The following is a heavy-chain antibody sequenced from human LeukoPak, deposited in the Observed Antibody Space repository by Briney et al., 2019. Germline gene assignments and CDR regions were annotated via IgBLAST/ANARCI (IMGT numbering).Heavy chain of an antibody. J-gene: IGHJ4*02. D-gene: IGHD6-19*01. V-gene: IGHV3-21*01. CDR3: ARHSPAVAGLDY. Sequence: PGRSLRLSCAASGFTFSSYSMNWVRQDPGKGLEWVSSISSSSSYIYYADSVKGRFTISRDNAKNSLYLQMNSLRAEDTAVYYCARHSPAVAGLDYWGQGTLVTVSS. CDR2: ISSSSSYI. CDR1: GFTFSSYS.